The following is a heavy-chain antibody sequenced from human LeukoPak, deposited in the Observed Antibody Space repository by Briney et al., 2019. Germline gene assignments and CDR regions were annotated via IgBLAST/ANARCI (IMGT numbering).Heavy chain of an antibody. J-gene: IGHJ6*02. V-gene: IGHV4-39*07. CDR2: VFYNGAT. CDR3: ATSGYCSGGSCYGKRDYYYYGMDV. D-gene: IGHD2-15*01. Sequence: SETLSLTCIVSGGSISSSIYYWAWVRQPPGKGLEWIGTVFYNGATYYNPSLKSRVTISVDTSKNQFSLKLGSVTAADTAVYYCATSGYCSGGSCYGKRDYYYYGMDVWGQGTTVTVSS. CDR1: GGSISSSIYY.